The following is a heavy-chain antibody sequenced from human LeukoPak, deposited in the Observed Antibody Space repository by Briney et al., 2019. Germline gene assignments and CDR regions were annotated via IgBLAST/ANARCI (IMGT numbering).Heavy chain of an antibody. Sequence: GASVKVSCKAPGYTFTGYYMHWVRQAPGQGLEWMGWINPNSGGTNYAQKFQGRVTMTRDMSTSTVYMELSSLRSEDTAVYYCAEGSLTLDAFDIWGQGTMVTVSS. J-gene: IGHJ3*02. CDR2: INPNSGGT. V-gene: IGHV1-2*02. CDR3: AEGSLTLDAFDI. CDR1: GYTFTGYY.